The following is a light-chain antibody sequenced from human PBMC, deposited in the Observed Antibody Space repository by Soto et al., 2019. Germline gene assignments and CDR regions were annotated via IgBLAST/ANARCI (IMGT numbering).Light chain of an antibody. CDR2: GAS. CDR3: QLYESSPT. Sequence: ETVLTQSPGTLSLSAGERATLSCRASQSVASGYLVWYQQKPGQTPTVLIYGASTRAAGIPDRFSGSGSGTEFTLNISRLEPEDFAVYYCQLYESSPTFGQGTKVEMK. V-gene: IGKV3-20*01. CDR1: QSVASGY. J-gene: IGKJ1*01.